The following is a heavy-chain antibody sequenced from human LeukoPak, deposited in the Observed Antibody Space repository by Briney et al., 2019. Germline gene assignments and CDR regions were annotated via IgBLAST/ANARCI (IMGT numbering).Heavy chain of an antibody. Sequence: PSETLSLTCAVYGGSFSGYYWSWIRQPPGKGLEWIGEINHSGSTNYNPSLKSRVTISVDTSKNQFSLKLSSVTAADTAVYYCARGSNWNSDAFDIWGQGTMVTVSS. CDR1: GGSFSGYY. CDR2: INHSGST. V-gene: IGHV4-34*01. D-gene: IGHD1-7*01. J-gene: IGHJ3*02. CDR3: ARGSNWNSDAFDI.